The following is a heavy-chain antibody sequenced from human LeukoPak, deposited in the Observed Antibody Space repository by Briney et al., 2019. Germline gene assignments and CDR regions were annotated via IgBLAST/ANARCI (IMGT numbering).Heavy chain of an antibody. J-gene: IGHJ4*02. D-gene: IGHD4-23*01. CDR2: IIPIFGTA. CDR1: GYTFTSYG. V-gene: IGHV1-69*05. CDR3: ARVADRWEPFDY. Sequence: SVKVSCKASGYTFTSYGISWVRQAPGQGLEWMGRIIPIFGTANYAQKFQGRVTITTDESTSTAYMELSSLRSEDTAVYYCARVADRWEPFDYWGQGTLVTVSS.